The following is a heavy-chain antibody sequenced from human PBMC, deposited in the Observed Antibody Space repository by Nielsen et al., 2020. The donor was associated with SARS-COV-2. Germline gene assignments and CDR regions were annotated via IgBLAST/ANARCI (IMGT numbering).Heavy chain of an antibody. CDR3: ARRREIAVHWWFDP. D-gene: IGHD6-19*01. V-gene: IGHV3-7*03. J-gene: IGHJ5*02. CDR1: GFTFSSYW. CDR2: IKQDGSEK. Sequence: GESLKIPCAASGFTFSSYWMSWVRQAPGKGLEWVANIKQDGSEKYYVDSVKGRFTISRDNAKNSLYLQMNSLRAEDTAVYYCARRREIAVHWWFDPWGQGTLVTVSS.